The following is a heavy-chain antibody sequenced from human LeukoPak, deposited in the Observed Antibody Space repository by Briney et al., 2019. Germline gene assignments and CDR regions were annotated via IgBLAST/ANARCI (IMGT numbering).Heavy chain of an antibody. D-gene: IGHD3-10*01. V-gene: IGHV3-33*01. CDR1: GFTFSGHA. J-gene: IGHJ3*02. Sequence: PGRSLRLSCAASGFTFSGHAIHWVRQAPGKGLEWVVGLGFDGSSEYHADSVKGRFTISRDNSKSLLYMQMNSLRAEDTAVYYCARERSSEEFDIWGQGTMVAVSP. CDR3: ARERSSEEFDI. CDR2: LGFDGSSE.